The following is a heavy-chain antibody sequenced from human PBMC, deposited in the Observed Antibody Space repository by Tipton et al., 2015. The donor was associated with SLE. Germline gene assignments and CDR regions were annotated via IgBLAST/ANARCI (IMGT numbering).Heavy chain of an antibody. CDR1: GGSISSGDYY. V-gene: IGHV4-39*07. CDR2: IYYSGST. J-gene: IGHJ6*01. D-gene: IGHD4-23*01. Sequence: TLSLTCTVSGGSISSGDYYWGWIRQPPGKGLEWIGSIYYSGSTYYNPSLKSRVTISVDTSKNQFSLKLSSVTAADTAVYYCASSEYGGNFYYYYYGMDVWGQGTTVTVSS. CDR3: ASSEYGGNFYYYYYGMDV.